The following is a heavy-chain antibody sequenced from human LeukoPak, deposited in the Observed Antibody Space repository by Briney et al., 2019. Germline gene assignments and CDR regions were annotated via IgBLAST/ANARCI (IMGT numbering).Heavy chain of an antibody. J-gene: IGHJ4*02. D-gene: IGHD2-21*02. V-gene: IGHV4-31*03. CDR3: ARMPRGVAVVTPYYFDS. CDR1: GDSLNSGSYY. CDR2: ISYRGTT. Sequence: PSQTLSLTCTVFGDSLNSGSYYWSWIRQHSERGLEWIGYISYRGTTFYNPSLKSRVSISGDTSKTQFSLNINSVTAADTAVYHCARMPRGVAVVTPYYFDSWGQGTLVTLSS.